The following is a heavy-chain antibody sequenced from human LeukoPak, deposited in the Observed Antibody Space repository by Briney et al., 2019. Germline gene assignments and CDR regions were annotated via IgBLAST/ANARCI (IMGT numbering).Heavy chain of an antibody. CDR1: GFTFSSYW. CDR2: TNSDGSST. D-gene: IGHD2-2*02. J-gene: IGHJ6*02. Sequence: PGGSLRLSCAASGFTFSSYWMHWVRQAPGKGLVWVSRTNSDGSSTSYADSVKGRFTISRDNAKNTLYLQMNSLRAEDTAVYYCARAGNTEDGMDVWGQGTTVTVSS. V-gene: IGHV3-74*01. CDR3: ARAGNTEDGMDV.